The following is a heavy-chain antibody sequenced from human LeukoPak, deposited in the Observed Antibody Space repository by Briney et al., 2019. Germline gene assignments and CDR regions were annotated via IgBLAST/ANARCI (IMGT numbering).Heavy chain of an antibody. CDR3: ARDQEDNPFRI. Sequence: SETLSLTCTVSGGSISSYYWSWIRQPPGKGLEWTGYIYYSGSTNYNPSLKSRVTISVDTSKNQFSLKLSSVTAADTAVYYCARDQEDNPFRIWGQGTLVTVSS. V-gene: IGHV4-59*01. CDR2: IYYSGST. J-gene: IGHJ4*02. CDR1: GGSISSYY. D-gene: IGHD1-1*01.